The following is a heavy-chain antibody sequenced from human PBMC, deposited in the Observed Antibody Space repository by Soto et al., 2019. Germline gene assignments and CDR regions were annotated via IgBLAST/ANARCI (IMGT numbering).Heavy chain of an antibody. Sequence: QERLVQSGAEVRKPGSSVKVSCKVTGGTATRYAINWVRQAPGQGLEWMGGIVPMFGTSKDAQQFSGRVTITSDTSTTIADIELRSLRSEATAVSYCTRGSEYDFWSGSFWGPGTLGSVAS. J-gene: IGHJ4*02. D-gene: IGHD3-3*01. CDR2: IVPMFGTS. CDR3: TRGSEYDFWSGSF. CDR1: GGTATRYA. V-gene: IGHV1-69*06.